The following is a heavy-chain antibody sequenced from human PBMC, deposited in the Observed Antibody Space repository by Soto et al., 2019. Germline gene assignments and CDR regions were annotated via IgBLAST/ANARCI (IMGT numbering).Heavy chain of an antibody. CDR2: VSHSGTA. CDR1: GASFTGYY. CDR3: ARYGGTAIWYFDI. D-gene: IGHD2-15*01. J-gene: IGHJ2*01. Sequence: QVRLQQWGAGLLKPSETLSLTCAVYGASFTGYYWTWLRQSPGKGLEWIGEVSHSGTAKYNPSLKSRAXTSKDXXKSQFSLELTSATAADTAVYYCARYGGTAIWYFDIWGRGTSVRVSS. V-gene: IGHV4-34*01.